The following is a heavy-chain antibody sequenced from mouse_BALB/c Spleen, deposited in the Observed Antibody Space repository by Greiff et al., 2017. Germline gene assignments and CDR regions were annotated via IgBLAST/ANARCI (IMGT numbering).Heavy chain of an antibody. V-gene: IGHV3-8*02. CDR3: ARYYGSSLYAMDY. CDR1: GDSITSGY. J-gene: IGHJ4*01. D-gene: IGHD1-1*01. Sequence: EVQLVESGPSLVKPSQTLSLTCSVTGDSITSGYWNWIRKFPGNKLEYMGYISYSGSTYYNPSLKSRISITRDTSKNQYYLQLNSVTTEDTATYYCARYYGSSLYAMDYWGQGTSVTVSS. CDR2: ISYSGST.